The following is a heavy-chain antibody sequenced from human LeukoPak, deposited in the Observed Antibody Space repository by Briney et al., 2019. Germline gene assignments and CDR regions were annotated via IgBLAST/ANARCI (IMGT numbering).Heavy chain of an antibody. CDR2: FDPEDGET. Sequence: SVKVSCKVSGYTLTELSMHWVRQAPGKGLEWMGGFDPEDGETIYAQKFQGRVTMTEDTSTDTAYMELSSLRSEDTAVYYCATCGSCYSPYYYYYYGMDVWGQGTTVTVSS. V-gene: IGHV1-24*01. CDR3: ATCGSCYSPYYYYYYGMDV. D-gene: IGHD2-15*01. J-gene: IGHJ6*02. CDR1: GYTLTELS.